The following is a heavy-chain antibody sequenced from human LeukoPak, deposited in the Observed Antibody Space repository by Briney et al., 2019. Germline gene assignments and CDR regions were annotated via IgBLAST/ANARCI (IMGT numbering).Heavy chain of an antibody. CDR1: GGSISNY. V-gene: IGHV4-59*08. D-gene: IGHD4-23*01. CDR3: ERHSNGVNGDFDY. J-gene: IGHJ4*02. CDR2: IYYSGS. Sequence: SETLSLTCTVSGGSISNYWSWIRQPPGRGLEWIGYIYYSGSNPSLKTRVTISMDTSKNQFSLKLSSVTAAEPAVYYCERHSNGVNGDFDYWGQGTLVTVSS.